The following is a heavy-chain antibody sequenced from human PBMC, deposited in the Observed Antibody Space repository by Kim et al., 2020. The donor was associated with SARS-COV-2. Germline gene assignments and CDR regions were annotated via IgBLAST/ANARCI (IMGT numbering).Heavy chain of an antibody. CDR1: GYTFTSYG. J-gene: IGHJ4*02. V-gene: IGHV1-18*01. D-gene: IGHD3-10*01. CDR2: ISAYNGNT. CDR3: ARDEVQGETLLLWFGELLSLLDY. Sequence: ASVKVSCNASGYTFTSYGISWVRQAPGQGLEWMGWISAYNGNTNYAQKLQGRVTMTTDTSTRTAYMELRSLRSDDTAVYYCARDEVQGETLLLWFGELLSLLDYWGQGTLVTVSS.